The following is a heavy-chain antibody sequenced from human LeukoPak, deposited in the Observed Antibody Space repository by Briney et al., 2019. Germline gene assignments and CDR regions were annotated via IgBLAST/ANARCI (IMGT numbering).Heavy chain of an antibody. CDR1: SGSISIFY. Sequence: SETLSLTCTVSSGSISIFYWSWVRQPPGKGLEWIGYIYNSGSTDYNPSLKSRVTISVDTSKNQFSLKLSSVTAADTAVYYCAREYCSSTSCSYFDYWGQGTLVTVSS. D-gene: IGHD2-2*01. CDR3: AREYCSSTSCSYFDY. J-gene: IGHJ4*02. V-gene: IGHV4-59*01. CDR2: IYNSGST.